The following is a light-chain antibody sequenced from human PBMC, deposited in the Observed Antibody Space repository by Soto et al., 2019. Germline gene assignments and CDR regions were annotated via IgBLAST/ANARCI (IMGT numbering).Light chain of an antibody. Sequence: QSALTQPASVSGSSGQSITISCTGTSSDVGGYNYVSWYQHHPGKAPKLMIYEVSNRPSGVSNRFSGSKSGNTASLTISGLQAEDEADYYCSSYTGSSTPVFGGGTQLTVL. CDR2: EVS. CDR3: SSYTGSSTPV. J-gene: IGLJ3*02. V-gene: IGLV2-14*01. CDR1: SSDVGGYNY.